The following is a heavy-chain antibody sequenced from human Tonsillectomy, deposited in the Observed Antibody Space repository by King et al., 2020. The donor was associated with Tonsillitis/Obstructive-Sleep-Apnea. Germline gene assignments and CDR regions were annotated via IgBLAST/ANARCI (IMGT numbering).Heavy chain of an antibody. CDR3: ARLSRYSSAPAWFDP. J-gene: IGHJ5*02. CDR1: GGSISSYY. CDR2: IYYSGST. V-gene: IGHV4-59*01. Sequence: MQLQESGPGLVKPSETLSLTCTVSGGSISSYYWSWFRQPPGKGLEWIGYIYYSGSTNYNPSLKSRVTISVATSKNQFSLKLNSVTTADTAVYYCARLSRYSSAPAWFDPWGQGTLVTVSS. D-gene: IGHD6-19*01.